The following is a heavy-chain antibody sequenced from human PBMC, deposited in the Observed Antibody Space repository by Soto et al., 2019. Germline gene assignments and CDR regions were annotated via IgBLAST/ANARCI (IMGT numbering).Heavy chain of an antibody. CDR3: ARGSVAWAAEPWGMDV. Sequence: ASVKVSCKAPGYTFTCYYIHWVRQAPGQGFEWMGWIRPDTGNPDFAREFQGKFTMTGDTSISTAYLELYSLTSDDTAVFYLARGSVAWAAEPWGMDVWCGGTAVTVS. CDR2: IRPDTGNP. J-gene: IGHJ6*02. CDR1: GYTFTCYY. D-gene: IGHD2-15*01. V-gene: IGHV1-2*02.